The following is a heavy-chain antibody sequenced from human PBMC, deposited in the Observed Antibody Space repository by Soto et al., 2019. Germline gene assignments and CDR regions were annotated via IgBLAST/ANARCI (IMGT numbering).Heavy chain of an antibody. J-gene: IGHJ6*02. Sequence: SETLSLTCTVSGGSISSGGYYWSWIRQHPGKGLEWIGYIYYSGSTYYNPSLKSRVTISVDTSKNQRSLKLSSVTAADTAVYYCARFENWVVPAAQGAHYYYGMDVWGQGTTVTVSS. D-gene: IGHD2-2*01. CDR1: GGSISSGGYY. CDR3: ARFENWVVPAAQGAHYYYGMDV. V-gene: IGHV4-61*08. CDR2: IYYSGST.